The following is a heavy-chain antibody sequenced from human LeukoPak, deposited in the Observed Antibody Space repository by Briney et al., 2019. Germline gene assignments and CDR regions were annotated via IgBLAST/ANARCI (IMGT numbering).Heavy chain of an antibody. J-gene: IGHJ5*02. CDR1: GGSISSSSYY. V-gene: IGHV4-39*01. CDR3: ARAIYCSSTSCHLSGWFDP. Sequence: SETLSLTCTVSGGSISSSSYYWGWLRQPPGKGLEWIASIYYSGSTYYNPSLKSRVTISVDTSKNQCSLNLSSVTAADTAVYYCARAIYCSSTSCHLSGWFDPWGQGTLVTVSS. D-gene: IGHD2-2*01. CDR2: IYYSGST.